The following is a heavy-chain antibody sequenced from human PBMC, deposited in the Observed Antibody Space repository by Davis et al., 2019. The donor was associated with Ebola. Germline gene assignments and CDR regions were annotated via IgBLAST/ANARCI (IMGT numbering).Heavy chain of an antibody. D-gene: IGHD2/OR15-2a*01. CDR2: GTSVDT. CDR3: AKDNRNIWSEV. V-gene: IGHV3-23*01. CDR1: GFDFRNYV. Sequence: GESLKISCAASGFDFRNYVMSWVRQAPGKGLEWVSTYGTSVDTYYADSVKGRFTISRDNSKNTLYLQMNGLRVEDTAIYYCAKDNRNIWSEVWGQGTMVTVSS. J-gene: IGHJ3*01.